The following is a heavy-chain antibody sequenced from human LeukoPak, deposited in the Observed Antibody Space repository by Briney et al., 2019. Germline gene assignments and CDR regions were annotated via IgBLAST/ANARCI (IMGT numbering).Heavy chain of an antibody. CDR1: GFTFSSYA. CDR2: FSGSGGDT. D-gene: IGHD5-24*01. J-gene: IGHJ4*02. CDR3: AKPGYNRFDY. Sequence: GGSLRLSCAASGFTFSSYAMSWARQAPGKGLEWVSAFSGSGGDTYYADSVKGRFTISRDNSKNTLYLQMNSLRAEDTAVYYCAKPGYNRFDYWGQGTLVTVSS. V-gene: IGHV3-23*01.